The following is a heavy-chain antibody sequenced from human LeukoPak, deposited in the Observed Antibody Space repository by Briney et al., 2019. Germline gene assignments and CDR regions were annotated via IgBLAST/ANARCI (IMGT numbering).Heavy chain of an antibody. V-gene: IGHV4-59*01. D-gene: IGHD3-3*01. CDR1: GGCISSYY. CDR3: ARSPVGAFDI. Sequence: SETLSLTCTVSGGCISSYYWSWIRQPPGEGLEWIGYIYYSGSTNHNPALTSRVTISVDTSKNQFSLTLSSVTAADTAVYYCARSPVGAFDIWGQGTMVTVSS. CDR2: IYYSGST. J-gene: IGHJ3*02.